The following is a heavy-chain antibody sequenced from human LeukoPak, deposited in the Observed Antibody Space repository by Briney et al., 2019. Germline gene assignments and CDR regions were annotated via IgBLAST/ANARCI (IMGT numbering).Heavy chain of an antibody. CDR1: GGSIRSYY. CDR2: IYYTGST. CDR3: ARDAGYCSSSSCGAYFQH. D-gene: IGHD2-2*01. V-gene: IGHV4-59*01. Sequence: PSETLSLTCTVSGGSIRSYYWSWIRQPPGKGLEWIGYIYYTGSTNYNPSLKSRVIISVDTSKNQFSLKLSSVTAADTAVYYCARDAGYCSSSSCGAYFQHWGQGTLVTVSS. J-gene: IGHJ1*01.